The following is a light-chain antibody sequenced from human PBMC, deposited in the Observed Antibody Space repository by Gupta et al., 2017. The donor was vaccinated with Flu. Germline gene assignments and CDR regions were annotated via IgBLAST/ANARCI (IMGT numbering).Light chain of an antibody. CDR3: QQVKSYPIT. Sequence: DIQLTQSPYFLSASVGDRVIITCRASQGIDSHLVWYQKKPGKAPKLLIYETSTLQSGVPSRFSGSGSGTEFTLTITSLQPEDFATYYCQQVKSYPITFGGGTKVEIK. J-gene: IGKJ4*01. V-gene: IGKV1-9*01. CDR2: ETS. CDR1: QGIDSH.